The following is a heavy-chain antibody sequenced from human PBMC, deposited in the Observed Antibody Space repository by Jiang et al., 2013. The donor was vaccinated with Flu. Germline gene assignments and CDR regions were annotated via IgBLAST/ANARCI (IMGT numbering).Heavy chain of an antibody. V-gene: IGHV7-4-1*02. D-gene: IGHD2-2*01. Sequence: QSGSELKKPGASVKVSCKASGYTFTSYAMNWVRQAPGQGLEWMGWINTNTGNPTYAQGFTGRFVFSLDTSVSTAYLQISSLKAEDTAVYYCARDLADTNYCSSTSCLSGFDYWGQGTLVTVSS. J-gene: IGHJ4*02. CDR3: ARDLADTNYCSSTSCLSGFDY. CDR1: GYTFTSYA. CDR2: INTNTGNP.